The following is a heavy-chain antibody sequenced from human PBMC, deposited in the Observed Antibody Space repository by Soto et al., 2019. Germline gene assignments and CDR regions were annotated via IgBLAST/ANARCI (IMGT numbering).Heavy chain of an antibody. CDR3: ARGYNWNYIRAFDI. J-gene: IGHJ3*02. CDR2: MNPNSGNT. D-gene: IGHD1-7*01. V-gene: IGHV1-8*01. CDR1: GYTFTSYD. Sequence: ASVKVSCKASGYTFTSYDINWVRQATGQGLEWMGWMNPNSGNTGYAQKFQGRVTMTRNTPISTAYMELSSLRSEDTAVYYCARGYNWNYIRAFDIWGQGTMVTVSS.